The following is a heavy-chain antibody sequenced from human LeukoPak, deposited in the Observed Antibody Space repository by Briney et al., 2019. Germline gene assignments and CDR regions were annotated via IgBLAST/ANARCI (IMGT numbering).Heavy chain of an antibody. CDR1: GGSFSGYY. J-gene: IGHJ4*02. CDR2: IYYSGST. V-gene: IGHV4-39*01. D-gene: IGHD4-11*01. Sequence: SETLSLTCAVYGGSFSGYYWDWIRQPPGKGLEWIGSIYYSGSTYYNPSLKSRVTISVDTSKNQFSLKLSSVTAADTAVYYCARSKRKDYSNDYWGQGTLVTVSS. CDR3: ARSKRKDYSNDY.